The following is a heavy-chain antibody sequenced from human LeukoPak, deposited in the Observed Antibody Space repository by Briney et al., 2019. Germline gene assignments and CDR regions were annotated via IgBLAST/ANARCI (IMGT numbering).Heavy chain of an antibody. Sequence: GGSLRLSCAASGFTFSDYYMSWIRQAPGKGLEWVSYISSSSSYTNYADSVKGRFTISRDNAKNSLYLQMNSPRAEDTAVYYCARFQGGAVAGIDYWGQGTLVTVSS. CDR3: ARFQGGAVAGIDY. J-gene: IGHJ4*02. CDR1: GFTFSDYY. V-gene: IGHV3-11*06. D-gene: IGHD6-19*01. CDR2: ISSSSSYT.